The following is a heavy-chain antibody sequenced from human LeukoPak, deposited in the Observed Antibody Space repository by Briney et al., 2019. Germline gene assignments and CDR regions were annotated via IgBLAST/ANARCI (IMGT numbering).Heavy chain of an antibody. CDR2: INHSGST. V-gene: IGHV4-34*01. J-gene: IGHJ6*02. CDR3: AREMPGGSSYYYYGMDV. D-gene: IGHD3-10*01. Sequence: PSETLSLTCAVYGGSFSGYYWSWIRQPPGKGLEWIGEINHSGSTNYNPSLKSRVTMSVDTSKNQFSLKLSSVTAADTAVYYCAREMPGGSSYYYYGMDVWGQGTTVTVSS. CDR1: GGSFSGYY.